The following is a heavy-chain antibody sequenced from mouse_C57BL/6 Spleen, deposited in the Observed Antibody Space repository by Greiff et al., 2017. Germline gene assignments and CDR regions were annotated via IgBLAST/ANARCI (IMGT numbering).Heavy chain of an antibody. J-gene: IGHJ1*03. CDR3: ARSTTLGATWYFCG. Sequence: EVQLQQSGPELVKPGASVKISCKASGYTFTDYYMTWVKQSHGKGLEWIGDINPNNGGTSYNQKFKGKATLTVDTSSSTAYMELRSLTSEDSAVYYGARSTTLGATWYFCGWGTGTTVTFAT. CDR1: GYTFTDYY. D-gene: IGHD1-1*01. CDR2: INPNNGGT. V-gene: IGHV1-26*01.